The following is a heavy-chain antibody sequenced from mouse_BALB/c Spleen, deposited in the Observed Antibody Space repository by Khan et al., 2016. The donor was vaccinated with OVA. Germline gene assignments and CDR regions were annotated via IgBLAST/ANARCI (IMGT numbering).Heavy chain of an antibody. CDR2: ISSGGDYT. CDR1: GFTFSSYS. Sequence: EVKLEESGGDLVKPGGSLKLSCAASGFTFSSYSMSWVRQTPDKRLEWVATISSGGDYTYYPDSVKGRFTISRDNARNTLYLQMSSLKSEDTAMYYCASHLTGLFAYWSQGNLVTDYA. V-gene: IGHV5-6*02. J-gene: IGHJ3*01. D-gene: IGHD4-1*01. CDR3: ASHLTGLFAY.